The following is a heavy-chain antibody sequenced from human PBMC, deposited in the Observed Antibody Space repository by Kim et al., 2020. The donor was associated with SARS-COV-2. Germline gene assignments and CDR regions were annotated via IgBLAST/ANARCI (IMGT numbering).Heavy chain of an antibody. CDR1: GYTFTDYG. Sequence: ASVKVSCRTSGYTFTDYGITWVRQAPGQRLEWLGWITTYNGHTVYEPYLQDRVTMTTDTSTSTAYMELRSLTSDDTAVYYCARVTLAATSGDYWGQGTQV. V-gene: IGHV1-18*04. J-gene: IGHJ4*02. CDR2: ITTYNGHT. D-gene: IGHD3-10*01. CDR3: ARVTLAATSGDY.